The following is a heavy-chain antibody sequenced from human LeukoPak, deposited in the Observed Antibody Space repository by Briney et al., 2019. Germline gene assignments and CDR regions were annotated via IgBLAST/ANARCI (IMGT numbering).Heavy chain of an antibody. V-gene: IGHV3-33*06. D-gene: IGHD3-16*01. CDR1: GFTFSSYG. J-gene: IGHJ4*02. CDR2: IWYDGSNK. Sequence: PGRSLRLSCAASGFTFSSYGMHWVRQAPGKGLEWVAVIWYDGSNKYYADSVKGRFTISRDNSKNTLYLQMNSLRAEDTAVYYCAKERLGAASGFFDYGGQGTLVTVSS. CDR3: AKERLGAASGFFDY.